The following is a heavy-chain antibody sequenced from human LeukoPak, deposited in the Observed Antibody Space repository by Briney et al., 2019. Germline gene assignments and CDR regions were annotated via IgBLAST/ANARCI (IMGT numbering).Heavy chain of an antibody. Sequence: SETLSLTCTVSGGSLSDYFWTWMRQPPGKGLEWIGHITYSGSTNYNPSLKSRVTISVDTSKNQFSLKLSSVTAADTAVYYCASGPYCSGGSCYYHFDYWGQGTLVTVSS. D-gene: IGHD2-15*01. CDR1: GGSLSDYF. CDR3: ASGPYCSGGSCYYHFDY. J-gene: IGHJ4*02. CDR2: ITYSGST. V-gene: IGHV4-59*08.